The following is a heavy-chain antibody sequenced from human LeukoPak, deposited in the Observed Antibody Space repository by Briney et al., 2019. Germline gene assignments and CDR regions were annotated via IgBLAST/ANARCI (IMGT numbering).Heavy chain of an antibody. CDR2: ISAVVTST. Sequence: PGGSLRLSCAASGFSISNYGMTWIRQAPGKGLEWVSAISAVVTSTYYSDSVKGRFTISRDNSKNTLYLQMNSLRVDDTAVYYCAKDSPVATYWGQGTLVTVSS. CDR3: AKDSPVATY. V-gene: IGHV3-23*01. CDR1: GFSISNYG. J-gene: IGHJ4*02. D-gene: IGHD4-23*01.